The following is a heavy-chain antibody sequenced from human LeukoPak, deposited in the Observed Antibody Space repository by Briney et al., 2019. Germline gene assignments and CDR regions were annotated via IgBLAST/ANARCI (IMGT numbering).Heavy chain of an antibody. J-gene: IGHJ4*02. Sequence: SETLSLTCTVSGGSISSSSYYWGWIRQPPGKGLEWIGSIYYSGSTYYNPPLKSRVTISVDTSKNQFSLKLSSVTAADTAVYYCARLFSTNFDYWGQGTLVTVSS. V-gene: IGHV4-39*01. CDR3: ARLFSTNFDY. D-gene: IGHD6-13*01. CDR2: IYYSGST. CDR1: GGSISSSSYY.